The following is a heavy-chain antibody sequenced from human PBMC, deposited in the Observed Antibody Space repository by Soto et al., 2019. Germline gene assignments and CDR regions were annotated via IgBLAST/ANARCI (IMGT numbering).Heavy chain of an antibody. CDR1: GFTFRTFA. Sequence: GGSLRLSCAASGFTFRTFAMHWVRQVPGKGLEWVAVVSYDGSYKSYADSVKGRFTISRDNSKNTLYLQLNSLRADDTAVFYCAREPWGYSGSAKHFDYWGHGTLVTVSS. V-gene: IGHV3-30*04. CDR2: VSYDGSYK. J-gene: IGHJ4*01. CDR3: AREPWGYSGSAKHFDY. D-gene: IGHD5-12*01.